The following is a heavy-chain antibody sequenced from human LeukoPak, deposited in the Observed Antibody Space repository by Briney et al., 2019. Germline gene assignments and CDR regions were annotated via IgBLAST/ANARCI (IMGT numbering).Heavy chain of an antibody. Sequence: SETLSLTCSVSGAFSTNYFWSWIRQPAGKGPQWIGRINTSGDTYYNPSLKSRVTMSVDTSKKQFSLNLSSMAAADTAVYYCARTLLPATMGAFDIWGQGTMVTVSS. CDR1: GAFSTNYF. D-gene: IGHD2-2*01. CDR3: ARTLLPATMGAFDI. J-gene: IGHJ3*02. V-gene: IGHV4-4*07. CDR2: INTSGDT.